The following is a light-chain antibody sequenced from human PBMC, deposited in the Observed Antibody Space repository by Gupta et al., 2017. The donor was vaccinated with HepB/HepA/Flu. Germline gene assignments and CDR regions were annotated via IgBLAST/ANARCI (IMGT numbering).Light chain of an antibody. J-gene: IGLJ2*01. V-gene: IGLV1-44*01. Sequence: QSVLTQPPSASGTPGQRVTISCSGSSFNIGSNTVHWYQHLPGTAPKIVIYNNDQRPSGVPDRFSGSKSGSSASLATXGXQSDDEXYYHCDVWDASLDGAGFGGGTKVTVL. CDR1: SFNIGSNT. CDR3: DVWDASLDGAG. CDR2: NND.